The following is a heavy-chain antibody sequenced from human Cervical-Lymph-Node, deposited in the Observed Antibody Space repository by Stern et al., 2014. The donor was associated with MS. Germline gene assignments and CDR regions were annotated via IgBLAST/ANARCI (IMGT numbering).Heavy chain of an antibody. CDR1: GFTFGDFY. CDR3: ATVSTVTPDYYFDF. Sequence: QVQLVQSGGGLVEPGGSLRLYCTTSGFTFGDFYMTWIRQAPGKGLECLSYINTRGSTIYYADSVKGRFTISRDNAQNSLYLQMNSLKAEDTAVYYCATVSTVTPDYYFDFWGQGTVVTVSS. CDR2: INTRGSTI. J-gene: IGHJ4*02. V-gene: IGHV3-11*01. D-gene: IGHD4-17*01.